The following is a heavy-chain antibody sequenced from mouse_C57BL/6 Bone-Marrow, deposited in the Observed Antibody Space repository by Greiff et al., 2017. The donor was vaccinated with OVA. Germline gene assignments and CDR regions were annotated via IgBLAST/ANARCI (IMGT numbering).Heavy chain of an antibody. CDR1: GFSFNTYA. D-gene: IGHD2-10*02. V-gene: IGHV10-1*01. CDR3: VIQYGCVLFAY. J-gene: IGHJ3*01. CDR2: IRSKSNNYAT. Sequence: EVQLQESGGGLVQPKGSLKLSCAASGFSFNTYAMNWVRQAPGKGLEWVARIRSKSNNYATYYGESVKDRFTISRDDSESMLYLHMNNLKTEATAMYSCVIQYGCVLFAYWGQGTLVTVSA.